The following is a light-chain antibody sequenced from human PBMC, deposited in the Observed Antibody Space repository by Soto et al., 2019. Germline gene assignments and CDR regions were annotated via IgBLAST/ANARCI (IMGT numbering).Light chain of an antibody. J-gene: IGKJ1*01. CDR3: QQYGSSGT. CDR2: GAS. V-gene: IGKV3-20*01. CDR1: QSVSNNY. Sequence: IVLALSPGALSLSPGEVATLSCRASQSVSNNYLAWYQQKPGQAPRLLIYGASNRATGIPDRFSGSGSGTDFTLTISRLEPEDFAVYYCQQYGSSGTFGQGTKVDIK.